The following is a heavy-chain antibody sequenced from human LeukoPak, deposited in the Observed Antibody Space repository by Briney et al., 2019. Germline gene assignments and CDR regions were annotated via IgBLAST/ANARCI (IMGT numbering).Heavy chain of an antibody. J-gene: IGHJ4*02. CDR3: ARLVYYDSSGYYSLPDY. D-gene: IGHD3-22*01. Sequence: ASVKVSCKASGYTFTSYGISWVRQAPGQGLEWMGWISAYSGNTNYAQKLQGRVTMTTDTSTSAAYMELRSLRSDDTAVYYCARLVYYDSSGYYSLPDYWGQGTLVTVSS. V-gene: IGHV1-18*01. CDR2: ISAYSGNT. CDR1: GYTFTSYG.